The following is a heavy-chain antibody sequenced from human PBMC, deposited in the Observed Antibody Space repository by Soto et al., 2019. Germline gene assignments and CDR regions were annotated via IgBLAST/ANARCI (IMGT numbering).Heavy chain of an antibody. Sequence: EVQLVESGGGLVKPGGSLRLSCAASGFTFNNAWMNWVRQAPGKGLEWVGRIRPRSDGGTTDYAAPVKGRFAISRDDSKNMVYLKMDSLKSEDTALYYCTTYTLSPSWGQGTLVAVSS. J-gene: IGHJ4*02. CDR3: TTYTLSPS. CDR1: GFTFNNAW. D-gene: IGHD2-2*02. V-gene: IGHV3-15*07. CDR2: IRPRSDGGTT.